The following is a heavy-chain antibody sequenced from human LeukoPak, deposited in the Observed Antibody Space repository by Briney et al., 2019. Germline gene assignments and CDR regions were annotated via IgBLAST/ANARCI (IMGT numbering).Heavy chain of an antibody. V-gene: IGHV3-30*18. J-gene: IGHJ3*01. D-gene: IGHD6-19*01. Sequence: GGSLRLSCAASGFSFSSYGMHWVRQAPGKGLEWVAVISYDGSNKFYADSVKGRFTISRDNSKNTLYLQMNSLRAEDTAVYSCAKLGYSSGWYDFQIDAFDFWGQGTMVTVSS. CDR1: GFSFSSYG. CDR2: ISYDGSNK. CDR3: AKLGYSSGWYDFQIDAFDF.